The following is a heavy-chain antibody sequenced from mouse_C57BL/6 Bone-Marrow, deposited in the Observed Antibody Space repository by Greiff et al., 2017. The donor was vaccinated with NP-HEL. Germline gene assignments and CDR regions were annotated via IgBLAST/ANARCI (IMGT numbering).Heavy chain of an antibody. Sequence: EVMLVESGGGLVKPGGSLKLSCAASGFTFSDYGMHWVRQAPEKGLEWVAYISSGSSTIYYADTVKGRFTISRDNAKNTLFLQMTSLRSEDTAMYYCARGNYSNYGWYFDVWGTGTTVTVSS. J-gene: IGHJ1*03. CDR1: GFTFSDYG. D-gene: IGHD2-5*01. V-gene: IGHV5-17*01. CDR2: ISSGSSTI. CDR3: ARGNYSNYGWYFDV.